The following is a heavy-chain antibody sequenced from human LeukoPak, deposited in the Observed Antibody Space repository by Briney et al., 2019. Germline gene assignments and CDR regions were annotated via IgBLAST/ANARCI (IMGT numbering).Heavy chain of an antibody. CDR1: GFTFSDYY. CDR2: ISSSGSTI. J-gene: IGHJ4*02. Sequence: GGSLRLSCAASGFTFSDYYMSWLRQAPGKGLEWVSYISSSGSTIYYADSVKGRFTISRDNAKNSLYLQMNSLRAEDTAVYYCARSRGYSYAYYFDYWGQGTLVTVSS. D-gene: IGHD5-18*01. CDR3: ARSRGYSYAYYFDY. V-gene: IGHV3-11*01.